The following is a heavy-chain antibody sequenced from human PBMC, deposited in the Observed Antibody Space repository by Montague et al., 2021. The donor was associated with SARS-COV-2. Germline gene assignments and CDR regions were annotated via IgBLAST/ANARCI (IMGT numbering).Heavy chain of an antibody. V-gene: IGHV3-11*01. CDR2: ISSSGSTI. J-gene: IGHJ3*02. Sequence: SLRLSCAASGFTFSDYYMSWIRQAPGKGLEWVSYISSSGSTIYYADSVKGRFTISRDNAKNSLYLQMNSLRAEDTAVYYCARVRHSYGYLSAFDIWGQGTVVTVCS. D-gene: IGHD5-18*01. CDR1: GFTFSDYY. CDR3: ARVRHSYGYLSAFDI.